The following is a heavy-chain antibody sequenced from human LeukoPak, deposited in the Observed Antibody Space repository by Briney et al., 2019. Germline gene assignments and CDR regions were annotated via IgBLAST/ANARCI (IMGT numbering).Heavy chain of an antibody. CDR2: IIPLIGAP. CDR1: GGPLNTYV. J-gene: IGHJ4*02. V-gene: IGHV1-69*04. D-gene: IGHD3-9*01. CDR3: TMGPTASLGRPFER. Sequence: ASVNVSCKASGGPLNTYVIDWVRQAPGHGLEWMGRIIPLIGAPSYAQRFQGNVTISADKSTDTTYMELTRLTSEDTAVYYCTMGPTASLGRPFERWGQGTLVTVSS.